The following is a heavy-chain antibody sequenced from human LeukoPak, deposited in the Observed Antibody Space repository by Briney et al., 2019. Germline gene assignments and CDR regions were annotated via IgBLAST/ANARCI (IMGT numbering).Heavy chain of an antibody. J-gene: IGHJ5*02. CDR3: ARALPGGPSINRFDP. CDR1: GYTFTSYY. V-gene: IGHV1-46*01. Sequence: GASVKVSCKASGYTFTSYYMHWVRQAPGQGLEWMGIINPSGGSTSYAQKFQGRVTMTRDMSTSTVYMELSSLRSEDTAVYYCARALPGGPSINRFDPWGQGTLVTVSS. CDR2: INPSGGST. D-gene: IGHD2-15*01.